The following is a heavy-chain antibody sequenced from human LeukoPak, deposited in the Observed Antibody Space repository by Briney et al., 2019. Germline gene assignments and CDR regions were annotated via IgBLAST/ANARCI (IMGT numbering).Heavy chain of an antibody. D-gene: IGHD6-19*01. CDR3: ARVLFYSSGNKSNRVDY. CDR1: GYTLTELS. J-gene: IGHJ4*02. V-gene: IGHV1-2*02. Sequence: ASVKVSCKVSGYTLTELSMHWVRQAPGKGLEWMGWINPNSGGTNNAQKFQGRVTMTRDTSISTAYMELSRLRSDDTAVYYCARVLFYSSGNKSNRVDYWGQGTLVTVSS. CDR2: INPNSGGT.